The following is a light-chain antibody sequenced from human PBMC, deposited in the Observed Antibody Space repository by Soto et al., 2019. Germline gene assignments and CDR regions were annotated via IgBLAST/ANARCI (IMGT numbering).Light chain of an antibody. J-gene: IGKJ5*01. Sequence: DIQMTQSPSSLSSSVGDIFTITCRASQSISSYLNWYQQKPGKAPKLLIYPASSLQSGVPSRFSGGGSGTDFTLTISSLQPEDFATYYCQQSYSTPITFGQGTRLEIK. CDR2: PAS. CDR1: QSISSY. CDR3: QQSYSTPIT. V-gene: IGKV1-39*01.